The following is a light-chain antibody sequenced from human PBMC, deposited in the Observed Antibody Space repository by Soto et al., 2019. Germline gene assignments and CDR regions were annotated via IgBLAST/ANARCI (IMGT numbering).Light chain of an antibody. CDR1: QGIRSA. J-gene: IGKJ5*01. CDR2: AAS. Sequence: AIQLTQSPSSLSASVGDRVTITCRASQGIRSALGWYQQKPGKVPKLLIYAASTLQSGVPSRFSGSGSGTDFTLTISRLEPEDFAVYFCHQYGTFPITFGQGTRLETK. V-gene: IGKV1-6*01. CDR3: HQYGTFPIT.